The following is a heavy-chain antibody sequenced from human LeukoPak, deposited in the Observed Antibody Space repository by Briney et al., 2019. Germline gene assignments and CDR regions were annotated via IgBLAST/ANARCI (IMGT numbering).Heavy chain of an antibody. D-gene: IGHD3-22*01. CDR1: GYTFTGYY. V-gene: IGHV1-69*13. CDR3: ASGGGALDYYDSSGYFTTLDY. Sequence: GASVKVSCKASGYTFTGYYMHWVRQAPGQGLEWMGGIIPIFGTANYAQKFQGRVTITADESTSTAYMELSSLRSEDTAVYYCASGGGALDYYDSSGYFTTLDYWGQGTLVTVSS. J-gene: IGHJ4*02. CDR2: IIPIFGTA.